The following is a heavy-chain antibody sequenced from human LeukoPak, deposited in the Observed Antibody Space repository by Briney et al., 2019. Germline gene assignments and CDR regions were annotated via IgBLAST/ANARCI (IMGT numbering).Heavy chain of an antibody. CDR2: IYYSGST. CDR1: GGSISIYY. Sequence: SETLSLTCTVSGGSISIYYWSWIRQPPGKGLEWIGYIYYSGSTNYNPSLKSRVTISVDTSKKQFSLRLSSVTAADTAVYYCARRLPWSEYFDYWGQGTLVTVSS. V-gene: IGHV4-59*01. J-gene: IGHJ4*02. CDR3: ARRLPWSEYFDY. D-gene: IGHD4-23*01.